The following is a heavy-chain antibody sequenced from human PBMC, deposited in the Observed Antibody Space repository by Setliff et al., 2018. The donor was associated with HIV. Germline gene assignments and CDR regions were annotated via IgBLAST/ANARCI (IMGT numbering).Heavy chain of an antibody. V-gene: IGHV4-34*01. J-gene: IGHJ5*02. Sequence: SETLSLTCAVYGGSFSGYYWSWIRQPPGKGLEWIGEINHSGSTNYNPSLKSRVTISVDTSKNQFSLKLSSVTAADTAVYYCARGCYYDSSGYCTWGQGTLVT. D-gene: IGHD3-22*01. CDR1: GGSFSGYY. CDR2: INHSGST. CDR3: ARGCYYDSSGYCT.